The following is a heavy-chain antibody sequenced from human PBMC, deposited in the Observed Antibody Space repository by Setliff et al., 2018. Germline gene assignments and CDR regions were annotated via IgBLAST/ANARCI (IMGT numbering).Heavy chain of an antibody. CDR3: AISTIFGVVSPTPDAFDI. V-gene: IGHV1-3*01. CDR1: GYSLSNYV. Sequence: GASVKVSCKASGYSLSNYVMNWVRQAPGQRLEWMGWINAANENTRYSQKLQGRVTMTTDTSTSTAYMELSRLRSEDTAVYYCAISTIFGVVSPTPDAFDIWGQGTMVTVSS. D-gene: IGHD3-3*01. CDR2: INAANENT. J-gene: IGHJ3*02.